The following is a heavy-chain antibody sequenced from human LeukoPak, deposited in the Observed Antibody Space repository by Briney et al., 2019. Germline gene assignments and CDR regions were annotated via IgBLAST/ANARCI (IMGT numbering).Heavy chain of an antibody. J-gene: IGHJ6*02. Sequence: GASLKVSCKASGYTFISYYIHWVRQAPGQGLEWVGIINPSGGSTTYAQKFQGRVTVTRDASTSTVYMDLSSLKSEDTAVYYCARDLGPLREADGYNPRYGMDVWGQGTTVTVSS. CDR1: GYTFISYY. CDR2: INPSGGST. D-gene: IGHD5-24*01. V-gene: IGHV1-46*01. CDR3: ARDLGPLREADGYNPRYGMDV.